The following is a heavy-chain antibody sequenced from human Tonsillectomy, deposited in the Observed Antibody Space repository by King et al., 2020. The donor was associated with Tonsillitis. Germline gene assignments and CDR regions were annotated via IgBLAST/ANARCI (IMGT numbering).Heavy chain of an antibody. D-gene: IGHD1-14*01. Sequence: KSYYMHWVRQAPGQGLEWMGMVNPGVGSTRYAQKFKGRVTMTSDTSTSTAFMQLSGLRSEDTARYYCARVPRTLDGGIYLDYWGQGSLVTVSS. V-gene: IGHV1-46*02. J-gene: IGHJ4*02. CDR2: VNPGVGST. CDR1: KSYY. CDR3: ARVPRTLDGGIYLDY.